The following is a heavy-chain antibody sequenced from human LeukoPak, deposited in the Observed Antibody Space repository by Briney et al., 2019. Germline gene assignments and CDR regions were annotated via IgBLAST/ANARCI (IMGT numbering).Heavy chain of an antibody. Sequence: PSETLSLTCSVSDGSIRTYYWSWIRQSPGQGLEWIGNIYYRGDINYNPSLKSRVIISIDTSKNQFSLKVTSLTAANTAVYYCATNKDWAEADWGQGTLVIVSS. J-gene: IGHJ4*02. V-gene: IGHV4-59*03. CDR1: DGSIRTYY. CDR2: IYYRGDI. CDR3: ATNKDWAEAD. D-gene: IGHD3/OR15-3a*01.